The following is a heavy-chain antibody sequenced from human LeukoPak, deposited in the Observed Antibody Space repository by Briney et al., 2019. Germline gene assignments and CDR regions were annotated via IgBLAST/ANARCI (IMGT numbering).Heavy chain of an antibody. D-gene: IGHD3-16*01. CDR1: GFTFSSYE. CDR2: ISSSGSTI. V-gene: IGHV3-48*03. CDR3: ARDHYDSYYMDV. Sequence: GGSLRLSCAASGFTFSSYEMNWVRQAPGQGLEWVSYISSSGSTIYYADSVKGRFTTSRDNAKNSLYLKMNSLRAEDTAVYYCARDHYDSYYMDVWGKGTAVTVSS. J-gene: IGHJ6*03.